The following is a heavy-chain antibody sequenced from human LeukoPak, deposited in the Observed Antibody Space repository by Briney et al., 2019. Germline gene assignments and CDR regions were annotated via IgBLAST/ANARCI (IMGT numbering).Heavy chain of an antibody. J-gene: IGHJ4*02. CDR2: IWYDGSHQ. CDR3: ATDRNEGKYYDY. D-gene: IGHD2/OR15-2a*01. V-gene: IGHV3-30*02. Sequence: GGSLRLSCVASGLKFRNYGMHWVRQAPGKGLEWVTFIWYDGSHQYYVDSVKGRFTVSRDNAKSTLYLQMDSLRAEDTAVYYCATDRNEGKYYDYWGQGTLVTVSS. CDR1: GLKFRNYG.